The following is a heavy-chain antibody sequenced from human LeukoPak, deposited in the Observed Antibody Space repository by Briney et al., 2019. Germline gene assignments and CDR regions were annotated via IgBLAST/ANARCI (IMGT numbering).Heavy chain of an antibody. D-gene: IGHD3-16*02. CDR3: AKVASDYVWGSYRH. CDR1: GFTFSTYT. Sequence: PGGSLRLSCAASGFTFSTYTMAWVRQAPGGGLEWVSGISGSGGRTYYADSVKGRFAISRDDSKSTLYLQMNSLRGEDTAVYYCAKVASDYVWGSYRHWGQGTLVTVSS. J-gene: IGHJ4*02. CDR2: ISGSGGRT. V-gene: IGHV3-23*01.